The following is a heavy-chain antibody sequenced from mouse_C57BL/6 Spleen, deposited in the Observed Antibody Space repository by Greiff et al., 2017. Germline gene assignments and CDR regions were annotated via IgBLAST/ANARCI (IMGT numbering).Heavy chain of an antibody. J-gene: IGHJ3*01. V-gene: IGHV1-50*01. D-gene: IGHD4-1*01. CDR2: IDPSDSYT. CDR1: GYTFTSYW. CDR3: AREVTGPEAY. Sequence: QVHVKQPGAELVKPGASVKLSCKASGYTFTSYWMQWVKQRPGQGLEWIGEIDPSDSYTNYNQKFKGKATLTVDTSSSTAYMQLSSLTSEDSAVYYCAREVTGPEAYWGQGTLVTVSA.